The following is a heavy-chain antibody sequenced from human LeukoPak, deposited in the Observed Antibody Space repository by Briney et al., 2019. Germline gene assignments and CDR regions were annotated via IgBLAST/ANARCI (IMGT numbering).Heavy chain of an antibody. D-gene: IGHD6-19*01. V-gene: IGHV3-7*01. CDR3: ARDPYSSGWPSYYYYGMDV. CDR2: IKQDGSEK. J-gene: IGHJ6*02. Sequence: GRSLRLSCAASGFTFSSYWMSWVRQAPGKGLEWVANIKQDGSEKYYVDSVEGRFTISRDNAKNSLYLQMNSLRAEDTAVYYCARDPYSSGWPSYYYYGMDVWGQGTTVTVSS. CDR1: GFTFSSYW.